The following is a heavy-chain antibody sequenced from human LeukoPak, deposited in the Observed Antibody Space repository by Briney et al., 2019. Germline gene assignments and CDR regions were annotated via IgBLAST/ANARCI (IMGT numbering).Heavy chain of an antibody. V-gene: IGHV4-59*01. Sequence: PSETLSLTCTVSGGSISSDYWSWIRQPPGKGLEWIAYINYIGSTNYNPSFKSRVTISVDTSKNQFSLKLKSVTAADTAVYYCARSQYSEYDYELWGQGTLVTVSS. CDR1: GGSISSDY. D-gene: IGHD5-12*01. J-gene: IGHJ4*02. CDR2: INYIGST. CDR3: ARSQYSEYDYEL.